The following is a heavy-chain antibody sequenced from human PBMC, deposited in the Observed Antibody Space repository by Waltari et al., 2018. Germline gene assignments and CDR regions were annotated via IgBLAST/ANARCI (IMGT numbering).Heavy chain of an antibody. Sequence: FSTYVMNLVRQAPGKGLEWVSSISDGGGIINYADSVKGRFTISRDNSKNTVYLQMKSLRAEDTAVYYCARGSGVDYWGQGTLVTISS. CDR3: ARGSGVDY. CDR2: ISDGGGII. J-gene: IGHJ4*02. D-gene: IGHD7-27*01. CDR1: FSTYV. V-gene: IGHV3-23*01.